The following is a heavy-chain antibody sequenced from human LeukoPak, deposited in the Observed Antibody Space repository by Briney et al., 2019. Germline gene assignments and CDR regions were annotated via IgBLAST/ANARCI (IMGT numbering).Heavy chain of an antibody. CDR3: ASLYCSGGSCYSPWDY. CDR1: GGSISSSSYY. Sequence: PSEALSLTCTVSGGSISSSSYYWGWIRQPPGKGLERIGSIYYSGSTYYNPSLKSRVTISVDTSKNQFSLKLSSVTAADAAVYYCASLYCSGGSCYSPWDYWGQGTLVTVSS. D-gene: IGHD2-15*01. CDR2: IYYSGST. V-gene: IGHV4-39*01. J-gene: IGHJ4*02.